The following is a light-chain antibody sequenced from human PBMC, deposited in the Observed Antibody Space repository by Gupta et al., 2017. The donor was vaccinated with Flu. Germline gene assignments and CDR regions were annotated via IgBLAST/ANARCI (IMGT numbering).Light chain of an antibody. Sequence: DIQMTQSPSTLSASVGDRVTITCRASQSLGTWLAWYQQKPGKAPKLLIYKASNLESGVPSRFSGSGAGKEFTLTISSLQHDDVATYYGQEDITLWTFGPGTKVEI. CDR2: KAS. CDR1: QSLGTW. V-gene: IGKV1-5*03. CDR3: QEDITLWT. J-gene: IGKJ1*01.